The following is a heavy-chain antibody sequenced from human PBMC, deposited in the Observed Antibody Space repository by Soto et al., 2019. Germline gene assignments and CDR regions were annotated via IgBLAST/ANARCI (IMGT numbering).Heavy chain of an antibody. CDR3: ARVVADILTGYYYYYYYYMDD. J-gene: IGHJ6*03. D-gene: IGHD3-9*01. CDR2: MNPNSGNT. CDR1: GYTFTSYD. Sequence: ASVKVSCKASGYTFTSYDINWVRQATGQGLEWMGWMNPNSGNTGYAQKFQGRVTMTRNTSISTAYMELSSLRSDDTAVYYCARVVADILTGYYYYYYYYMDDWGKGTTVTVSS. V-gene: IGHV1-8*01.